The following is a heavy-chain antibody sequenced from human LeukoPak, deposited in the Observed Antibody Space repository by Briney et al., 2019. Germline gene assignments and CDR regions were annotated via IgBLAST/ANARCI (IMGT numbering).Heavy chain of an antibody. J-gene: IGHJ3*02. CDR2: IKQDGSEK. D-gene: IGHD3-16*02. CDR3: ARVPAGVIGMKDAFDI. V-gene: IGHV3-7*01. Sequence: PGGSLRLSCAASGFTFRSYSMSWVRQAPGKGLEWVANIKQDGSEKYYVDSVKGRFTISRHNAKNSLYLQMNSLRAEDTAVYYCARVPAGVIGMKDAFDIWGQGTMVTVSS. CDR1: GFTFRSYS.